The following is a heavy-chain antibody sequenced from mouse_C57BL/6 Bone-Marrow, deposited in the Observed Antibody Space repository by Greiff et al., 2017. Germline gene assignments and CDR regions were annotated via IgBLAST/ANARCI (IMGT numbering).Heavy chain of an antibody. CDR1: GYTFTTSP. Sequence: VQLQQSGAELVKPGASVKMSCKASGYTFTTSPIEWMKQNHGKSLEWIGNFHPYNDDTKYNEKLKGKATLTVEKSSRTAYLELSRLTSDDAAYYYCARGGNYGWYYFDYWGQGTTLTVSS. J-gene: IGHJ2*01. CDR2: FHPYNDDT. V-gene: IGHV1-47*01. CDR3: ARGGNYGWYYFDY. D-gene: IGHD2-1*01.